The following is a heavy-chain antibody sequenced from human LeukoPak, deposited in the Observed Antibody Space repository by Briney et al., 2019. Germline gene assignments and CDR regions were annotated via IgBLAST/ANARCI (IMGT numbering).Heavy chain of an antibody. Sequence: PGGSLRLSCAVSGFTFSSHWMSWVRQAPGKGLEWVANINQDGSEKHYVGSGKGRFTISRDNAKNSLYLQMNSLRVEDTAVYYCARDGVAAGIYFDYWGQGTLVTVSS. D-gene: IGHD6-13*01. V-gene: IGHV3-7*01. CDR2: INQDGSEK. CDR3: ARDGVAAGIYFDY. CDR1: GFTFSSHW. J-gene: IGHJ4*02.